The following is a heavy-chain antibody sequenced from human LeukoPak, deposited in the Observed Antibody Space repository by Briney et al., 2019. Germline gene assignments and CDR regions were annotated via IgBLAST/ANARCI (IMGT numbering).Heavy chain of an antibody. Sequence: PSETLSLTCTVSGGSISSTTYYWDWIRQPPGKGLEWIGTIYYSGSTYYNPSLKSRVTISVDTSKNEFSLNLSSVTAADTAVYYCARLGAWIQLSQRYLDLWGRGTLVTVSS. D-gene: IGHD5-18*01. V-gene: IGHV4-39*01. J-gene: IGHJ2*01. CDR3: ARLGAWIQLSQRYLDL. CDR1: GGSISSTTYY. CDR2: IYYSGST.